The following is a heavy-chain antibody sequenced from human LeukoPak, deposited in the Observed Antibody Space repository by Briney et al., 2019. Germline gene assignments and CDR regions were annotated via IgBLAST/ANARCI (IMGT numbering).Heavy chain of an antibody. CDR2: ISGSDDNT. V-gene: IGHV3-23*01. Sequence: PGRSLRLSCAASGFIFSNYAMSWVRQAPGKGLEWVSAISGSDDNTYYADSVRGRFTISRDNSRNTLFLQMNSLRTDDTAVYYCAKDWGDRSTDYCGQGTLVIVSS. D-gene: IGHD2-21*02. J-gene: IGHJ4*02. CDR3: AKDWGDRSTDY. CDR1: GFIFSNYA.